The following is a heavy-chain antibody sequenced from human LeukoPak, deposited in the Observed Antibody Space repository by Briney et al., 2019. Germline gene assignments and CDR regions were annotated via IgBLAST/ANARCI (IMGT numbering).Heavy chain of an antibody. Sequence: ASVKVSCKASGYIFSDYYMHWVRQAPGQGLEWMGIINPSGGSTSYAQKFQGRVTMTEDTSTDTAYMELSSLRSEDTAVYYCVREIRYYDSSDYAGDAFDIWGQGTMVTVSS. CDR2: INPSGGST. J-gene: IGHJ3*02. V-gene: IGHV1-46*01. D-gene: IGHD3-22*01. CDR3: VREIRYYDSSDYAGDAFDI. CDR1: GYIFSDYY.